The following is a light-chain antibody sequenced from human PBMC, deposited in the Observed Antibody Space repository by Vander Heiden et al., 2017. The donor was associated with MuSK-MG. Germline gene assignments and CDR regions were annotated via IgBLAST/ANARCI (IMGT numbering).Light chain of an antibody. CDR2: DAS. CDR3: QQRSHWPPLT. V-gene: IGKV3-11*01. CDR1: QSIANY. Sequence: VLPQSPATLSLSPGERATLSCRASQSIANYLDWYQQKPGQAPRLLIYDASTRSTAIPATFSGSGSSIGFTLTTSILVPEDFAVYYCQQRSHWPPLTFGGGTKVEIK. J-gene: IGKJ4*01.